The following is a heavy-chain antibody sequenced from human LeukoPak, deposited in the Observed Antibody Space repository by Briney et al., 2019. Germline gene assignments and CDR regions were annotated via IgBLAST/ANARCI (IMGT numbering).Heavy chain of an antibody. D-gene: IGHD3-10*01. J-gene: IGHJ6*02. CDR3: ARYYRGGYYSGMDV. Sequence: ASETLSLTCTVSGGSVSSGTYYWSWIRQPPGKGLEWIAYTHYSGSTNYNPSLKSRVTISVDTSNNQFSLKVSSVTAADTAVYYCARYYRGGYYSGMDVWGQGTTVTVSS. V-gene: IGHV4-61*01. CDR2: THYSGST. CDR1: GGSVSSGTYY.